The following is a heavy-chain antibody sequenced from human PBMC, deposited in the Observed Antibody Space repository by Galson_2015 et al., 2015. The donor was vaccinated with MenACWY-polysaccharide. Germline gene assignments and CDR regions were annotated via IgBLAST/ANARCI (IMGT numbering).Heavy chain of an antibody. V-gene: IGHV3-23*01. CDR3: VKAHETSGWNRGPGY. J-gene: IGHJ4*02. D-gene: IGHD1-1*01. Sequence: RQAPGKGPEWVTVISLDGRNTYYADPVKGRFTISRDSSKNTLYLQMHDLRAEDTAVYYCVKAHETSGWNRGPGYWGQGTLVTVSS. CDR2: ISLDGRNT.